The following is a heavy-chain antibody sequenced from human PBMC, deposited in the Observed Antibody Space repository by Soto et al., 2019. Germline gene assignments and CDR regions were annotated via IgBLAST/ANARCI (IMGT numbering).Heavy chain of an antibody. Sequence: EVQLLESGGGLVQPGGSLSLSCAASGLTFSSYGMSWVRQAAGKGLEWVSGISGGGGSTYYADSVKGRFTISRDNAKDTLYLLMISLRAGDTAVYYCATRRAPWCSSADCYGVVDYWGQGTLVTVSS. J-gene: IGHJ4*02. D-gene: IGHD2-2*01. CDR1: GLTFSSYG. V-gene: IGHV3-23*01. CDR2: ISGGGGST. CDR3: ATRRAPWCSSADCYGVVDY.